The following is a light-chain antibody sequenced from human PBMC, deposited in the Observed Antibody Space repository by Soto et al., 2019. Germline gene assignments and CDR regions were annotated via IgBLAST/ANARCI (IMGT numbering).Light chain of an antibody. V-gene: IGKV3-15*01. CDR1: QSVSSN. J-gene: IGKJ4*01. Sequence: EIVMTQSPATLSVSPGERATLSCRASQSVSSNLAWYQQKPGQTPRLLIYGASTRATGIPARFSGSGSGTEFTLTISSLKSEDFAVYYCQQRSNWPTLTFGGGTKVDIK. CDR3: QQRSNWPTLT. CDR2: GAS.